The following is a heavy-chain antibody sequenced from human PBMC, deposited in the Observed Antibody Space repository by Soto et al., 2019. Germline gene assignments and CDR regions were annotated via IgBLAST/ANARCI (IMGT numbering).Heavy chain of an antibody. CDR2: IIRSPSDT. CDR3: ARDSMDCRTITCRHYYYFYALAV. D-gene: IGHD2-2*01. CDR1: GFSFTSYS. Sequence: GGSLRLSCEAAGFSFTSYSINCVLQAPVKLLEWVASIIRSPSDTYYADSVKGRFTISRYNAENSLTLQMTSLRAEDTAIYYCARDSMDCRTITCRHYYYFYALAVWGQGTTVTVSS. J-gene: IGHJ6*02. V-gene: IGHV3-21*06.